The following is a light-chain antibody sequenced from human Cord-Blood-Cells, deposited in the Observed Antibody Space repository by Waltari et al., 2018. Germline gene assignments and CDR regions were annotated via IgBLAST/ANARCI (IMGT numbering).Light chain of an antibody. CDR1: SLRSYY. CDR2: GKN. Sequence: SSELTQDPAVSVALGQTVRITCQGDSLRSYYASWYQQKPGQAPVLVIYGKNNRPSGIPDRFSGSSSGNTASLTITGAQAEDEADYYCKSRDSSGNHRVFGGGTKLTVL. CDR3: KSRDSSGNHRV. J-gene: IGLJ3*02. V-gene: IGLV3-19*01.